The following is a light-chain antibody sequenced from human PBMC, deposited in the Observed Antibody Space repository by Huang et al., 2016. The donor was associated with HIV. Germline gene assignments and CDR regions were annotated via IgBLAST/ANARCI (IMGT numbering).Light chain of an antibody. CDR3: QQYYNTPTL. CDR1: QSVFYSSNNKNY. J-gene: IGKJ4*01. CDR2: WAS. Sequence: DIVMTQSPDSLAVSLGERATINCKSSQSVFYSSNNKNYLAWYQQKPGQPPKLLIYWASTRESGVPDRFSGSGSETDFTLTISSLQAEDVAVYYCQQYYNTPTLFGGGTKVEIK. V-gene: IGKV4-1*01.